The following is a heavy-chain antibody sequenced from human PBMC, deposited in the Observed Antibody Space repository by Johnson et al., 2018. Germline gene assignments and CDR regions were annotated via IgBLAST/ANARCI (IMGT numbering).Heavy chain of an antibody. CDR1: GFTFSSYW. CDR2: VKRDGNEK. J-gene: IGHJ4*02. D-gene: IGHD3-3*01. Sequence: VRLVEAGGGLVQPGGSLRLSCTASGFTFSSYWMTWVRQAPGKGLEWVANVKRDGNEKYYVDSVKGRFTISRDNAKNSLLMQMNNLRAEDTAVYYCARESALSNFWSGRDRLYYFDYWGQGTLVTVSS. V-gene: IGHV3-7*01. CDR3: ARESALSNFWSGRDRLYYFDY.